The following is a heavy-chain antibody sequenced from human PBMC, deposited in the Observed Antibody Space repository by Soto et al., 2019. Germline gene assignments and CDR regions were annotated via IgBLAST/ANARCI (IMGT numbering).Heavy chain of an antibody. J-gene: IGHJ6*02. CDR1: GGSINGYY. Sequence: SETLSLTCTVSGGSINGYYWSWIRQPPGKGLEWIGYLFYSGTTEYNPSLKSRVSISIDTSRTQFSLRLSSVTAADTAVYYCARDGDGRMTTNPYYYNGMDVWSPGTSVTVSS. CDR2: LFYSGTT. CDR3: ARDGDGRMTTNPYYYNGMDV. V-gene: IGHV4-59*01. D-gene: IGHD4-4*01.